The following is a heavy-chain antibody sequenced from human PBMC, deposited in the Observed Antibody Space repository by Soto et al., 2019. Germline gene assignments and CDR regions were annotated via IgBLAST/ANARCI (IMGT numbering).Heavy chain of an antibody. CDR1: GFTFDDYA. Sequence: EVQLVESGGGLVQPGRSLRLSCAASGFTFDDYAMHWVRQAPGKGLEWVSGISWNSGSIGYADSVKGRFTISRDNAKNSLYLQMNSLRPEDTALYYCAKDLRDGPFDIWGQGTMVTVSS. CDR3: AKDLRDGPFDI. CDR2: ISWNSGSI. J-gene: IGHJ3*02. D-gene: IGHD2-8*01. V-gene: IGHV3-9*01.